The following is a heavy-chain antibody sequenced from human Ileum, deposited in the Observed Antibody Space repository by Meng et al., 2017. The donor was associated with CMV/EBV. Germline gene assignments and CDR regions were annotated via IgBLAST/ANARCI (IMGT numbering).Heavy chain of an antibody. J-gene: IGHJ4*02. V-gene: IGHV4-39*01. Sequence: SETLSLTCSVSGVSISGTTFYWGWIRQPPGKGLEWIGNIYYRGNTYYNPSLEGRVTISVDTSKNQFSLTLSSVTASDTAVYYCARRVEGSSVYMPFDYWGQGTLVTVSS. CDR2: IYYRGNT. CDR3: ARRVEGSSVYMPFDY. CDR1: GVSISGTTFY. D-gene: IGHD6-6*01.